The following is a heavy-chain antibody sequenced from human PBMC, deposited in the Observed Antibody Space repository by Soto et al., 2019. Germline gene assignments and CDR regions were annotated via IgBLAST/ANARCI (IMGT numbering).Heavy chain of an antibody. D-gene: IGHD3-3*01. J-gene: IGHJ4*02. V-gene: IGHV4-31*03. CDR3: ARAGFLEWLSLTYFDY. Sequence: PSETLSLTCTVSGGSISSGGYYWSWIRQHPGKGLEWIGYIYYSGSTYYNPSLKSRVTISVDTSKNQFSLKLSSVTAADTAVYYCARAGFLEWLSLTYFDYWGQGTLVTVSS. CDR1: GGSISSGGYY. CDR2: IYYSGST.